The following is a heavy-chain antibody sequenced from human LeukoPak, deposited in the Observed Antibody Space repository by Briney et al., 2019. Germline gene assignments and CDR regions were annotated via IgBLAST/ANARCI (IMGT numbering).Heavy chain of an antibody. V-gene: IGHV3-53*01. D-gene: IGHD2-15*01. J-gene: IGHJ4*02. Sequence: PGGSLRLSCAASGFTVSSNYMSWVRKAPGKGLEWVSVIYSGGSTYYADSVKGRFTISRDNSKNTLYLQMNSLRAEDTAVYYCARAIYCSGGSCLDYWGQGTLVTVSS. CDR1: GFTVSSNY. CDR2: IYSGGST. CDR3: ARAIYCSGGSCLDY.